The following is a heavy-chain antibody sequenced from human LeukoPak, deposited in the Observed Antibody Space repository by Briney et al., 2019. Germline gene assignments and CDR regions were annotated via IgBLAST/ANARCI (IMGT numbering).Heavy chain of an antibody. CDR2: ISPSGGIT. CDR1: GFTFRSHG. J-gene: IGHJ5*02. Sequence: GGTLRLSCAASGFTFRSHGMNWVRQAPGKGLEWVSGISPSGGITYYTDSVRGRFTISRDNSKNTVSLQMNSLRAEDTAVYYCAKDHLDCSSTSCYFGPKNWFDPWGQGTLVTVSS. D-gene: IGHD2-2*01. CDR3: AKDHLDCSSTSCYFGPKNWFDP. V-gene: IGHV3-23*01.